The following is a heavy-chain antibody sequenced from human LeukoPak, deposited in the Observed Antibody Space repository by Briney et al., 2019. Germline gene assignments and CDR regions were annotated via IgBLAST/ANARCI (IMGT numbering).Heavy chain of an antibody. CDR1: GGSFSGYH. Sequence: SETLSLTCAVYGGSFSGYHWNWIRQPPGRGLEWIGEIDHSGSTNYNPSLKSRVTISVDTSKNQFSLNLSSVTAADTAVYFCARGVRIAVAAPHLNYWGQGTLVTVSS. V-gene: IGHV4-34*01. CDR2: IDHSGST. D-gene: IGHD6-19*01. CDR3: ARGVRIAVAAPHLNY. J-gene: IGHJ4*02.